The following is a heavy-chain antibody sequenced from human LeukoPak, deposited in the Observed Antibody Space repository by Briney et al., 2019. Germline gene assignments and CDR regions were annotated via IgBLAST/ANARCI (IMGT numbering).Heavy chain of an antibody. V-gene: IGHV1-3*03. CDR2: INAGNGNT. J-gene: IGHJ3*02. D-gene: IGHD1/OR15-1a*01. CDR3: ARGKGNSGGAFDI. CDR1: GYTFTSYA. Sequence: ASVKVSCKASGYTFTSYAMHWVRQAPGQRLEWMGWINAGNGNTKYSQEFQGRVTITRDTSASTAYMELSSLRSEDMAVYYCARGKGNSGGAFDIWGQGQWSSSLQ.